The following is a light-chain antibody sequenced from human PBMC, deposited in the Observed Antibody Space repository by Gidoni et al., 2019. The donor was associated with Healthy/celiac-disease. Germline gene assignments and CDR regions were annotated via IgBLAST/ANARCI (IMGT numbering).Light chain of an antibody. CDR3: QQYNNWLQT. CDR1: QAVSSN. V-gene: IGKV3-15*01. CDR2: GAS. J-gene: IGKJ1*01. Sequence: VMTQSAATLSVSPGARATLSCRASQAVSSNLAWYQQKPGQAPRLLLYGASTRATGIPARFSGSGSGTEFTLTISSLQSEDFAVYYCQQYNNWLQTFGQGTKVEIK.